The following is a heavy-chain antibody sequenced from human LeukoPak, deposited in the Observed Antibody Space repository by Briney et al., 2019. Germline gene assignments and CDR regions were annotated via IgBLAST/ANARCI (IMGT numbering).Heavy chain of an antibody. J-gene: IGHJ3*01. V-gene: IGHV3-23*01. CDR1: GFNFANHA. CDR3: ARSSYSSSSSV. Sequence: GGSLRLSCAASGFNFANHAMSWVRQTPGKGLEWVSAISGGGDITCYADSVTGRFTISRDNAKNSLYLQINSLRAEDTAVYYCARSSYSSSSSVWGQGTMVTVSS. D-gene: IGHD6-6*01. CDR2: ISGGGDIT.